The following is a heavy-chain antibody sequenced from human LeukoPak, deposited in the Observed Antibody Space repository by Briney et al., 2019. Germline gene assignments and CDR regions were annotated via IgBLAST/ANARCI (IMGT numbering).Heavy chain of an antibody. CDR3: AKEIAAAGDSPFDY. CDR1: GFTFDDYA. J-gene: IGHJ4*02. D-gene: IGHD6-13*01. Sequence: GGSLRLSCAASGFTFDDYAMHWVRQAPGKGLEWVSGISWNSGSIGYADSVKGRFTISRDNAKNSLYLQMNSLRAEDTALYYCAKEIAAAGDSPFDYWGQGTLVTVSS. CDR2: ISWNSGSI. V-gene: IGHV3-9*01.